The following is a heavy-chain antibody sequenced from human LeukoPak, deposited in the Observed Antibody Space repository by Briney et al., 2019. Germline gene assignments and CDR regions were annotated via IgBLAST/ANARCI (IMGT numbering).Heavy chain of an antibody. D-gene: IGHD4-17*01. V-gene: IGHV3-30*18. J-gene: IGHJ4*02. Sequence: GGSLRLSCAASGFTFSSYGMHWVRQAPGKGLEWVAVISYDGSNKYYADSVKGRFTISRDSSKNTLYLQMNSLRAEDTAVYYCAKPRDYGDYGFYYFDYWGQGTLVTVSS. CDR2: ISYDGSNK. CDR1: GFTFSSYG. CDR3: AKPRDYGDYGFYYFDY.